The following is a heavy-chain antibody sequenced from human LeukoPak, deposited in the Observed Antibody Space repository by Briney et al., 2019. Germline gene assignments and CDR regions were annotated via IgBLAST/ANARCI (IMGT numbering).Heavy chain of an antibody. V-gene: IGHV4-34*01. CDR3: ARFYDSSGYRRSYYFDY. J-gene: IGHJ4*02. D-gene: IGHD3-22*01. CDR1: GGSFSGYY. Sequence: SGTLSLTCAVYGGSFSGYYWSWIRQPPGKGLEWIGEINHSGSTNYNPSLKSRVTISVDTSKNQFSLKLSSVTAADTAVYYCARFYDSSGYRRSYYFDYWGQGTLVTVSS. CDR2: INHSGST.